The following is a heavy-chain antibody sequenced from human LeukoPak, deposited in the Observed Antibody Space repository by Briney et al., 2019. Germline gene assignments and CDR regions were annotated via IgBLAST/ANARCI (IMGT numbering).Heavy chain of an antibody. D-gene: IGHD1-1*01. J-gene: IGHJ6*03. CDR3: ARDVELERDDYYYYMDV. CDR2: IYTSGST. CDR1: GGSISSYY. V-gene: IGHV4-4*07. Sequence: PSETLSLTCTVSGGSISSYYWSWIRQPAGKGLEWIGRIYTSGSTNYNPSLKSRVTISVDTSKNQFSLKLSSVTAADTAVYYCARDVELERDDYYYYMDVWGKGTTVTVSS.